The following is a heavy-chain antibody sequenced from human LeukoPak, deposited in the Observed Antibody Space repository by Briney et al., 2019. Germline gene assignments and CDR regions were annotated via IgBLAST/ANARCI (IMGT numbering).Heavy chain of an antibody. CDR2: IYYSGST. V-gene: IGHV4-59*01. J-gene: IGHJ6*03. CDR3: ARVPDTTPYYYYYYMDV. CDR1: GGSISSYY. D-gene: IGHD5-18*01. Sequence: SETLSLTCTVSGGSISSYYWSWIRQPPGKGLEWIGYIYYSGSTNYNPSLKSRVTISVDTSKNQFSLKLSSVTAADTAVYYCARVPDTTPYYYYYYMDVWGKGTTVTVS.